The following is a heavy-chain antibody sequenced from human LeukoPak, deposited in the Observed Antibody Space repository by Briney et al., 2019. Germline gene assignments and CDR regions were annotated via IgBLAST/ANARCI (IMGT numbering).Heavy chain of an antibody. J-gene: IGHJ4*02. CDR1: GGSFSGYY. CDR2: INHSGST. D-gene: IGHD2-2*01. V-gene: IGHV4-34*01. CDR3: ASGKMRGYCSSTSCPRLGYFDY. Sequence: SETLSLTCAVYGGSFSGYYWSWIRQPPGKGLEWIGEINHSGSTNYSPSLKSRVTISVDTSKNQFSLKLSSVTAADTAVYYCASGKMRGYCSSTSCPRLGYFDYWAREPWSPSPQ.